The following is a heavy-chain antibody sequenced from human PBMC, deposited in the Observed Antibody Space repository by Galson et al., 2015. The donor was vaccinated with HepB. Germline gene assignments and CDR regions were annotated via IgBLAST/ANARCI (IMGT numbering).Heavy chain of an antibody. CDR2: ISYDGSNK. CDR1: GFTFSSYA. D-gene: IGHD6-6*01. CDR3: ARAEYSSSSGAFDY. Sequence: SLRLSCAASGFTFSSYAMHWVRQAPGKGLEWVAVISYDGSNKYYADSVKGRFTISRDNSKNTLYLQMNSLRAEDTAVYYCARAEYSSSSGAFDYWGQGTLVTVSS. J-gene: IGHJ4*02. V-gene: IGHV3-30-3*01.